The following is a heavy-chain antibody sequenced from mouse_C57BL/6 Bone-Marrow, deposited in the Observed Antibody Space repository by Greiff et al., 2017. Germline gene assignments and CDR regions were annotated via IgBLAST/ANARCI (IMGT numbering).Heavy chain of an antibody. Sequence: VQLKQSGAELVRPGASVKLSCTASGFNIKDDYMHWVKQRPEQGLEWIGWIDPDNGDTEYASKFKGKATITADTSSNTAYLQLSSLTSDDTAVDCWSVGAFGYWGQGTLVTVSA. V-gene: IGHV14-4*01. CDR1: GFNIKDDY. CDR2: IDPDNGDT. J-gene: IGHJ3*01. CDR3: SVGAFGY.